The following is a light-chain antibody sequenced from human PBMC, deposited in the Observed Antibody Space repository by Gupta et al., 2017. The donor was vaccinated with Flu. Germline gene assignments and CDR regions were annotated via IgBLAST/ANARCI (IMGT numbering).Light chain of an antibody. Sequence: PGQWITISFTGTSSDVGGYNYVSWYQQHPGKAPKLMIYEVTNRPSGVSNRFSGSKSGNTASLTISGLQAEDEADYFCGSYTTSSPWVFGGGTRLTVL. V-gene: IGLV2-14*01. CDR1: SSDVGGYNY. CDR3: GSYTTSSPWV. J-gene: IGLJ3*02. CDR2: EVT.